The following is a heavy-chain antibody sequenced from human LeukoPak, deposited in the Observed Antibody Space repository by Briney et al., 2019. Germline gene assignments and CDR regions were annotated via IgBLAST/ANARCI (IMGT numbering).Heavy chain of an antibody. Sequence: GGSLRLSCAASGFTFSSYSMNWVRQAPGKGLEWVSSISSSSSYIYYADSVKGRSTISRDNAKNSLYLQMNSLRAEDTAVYYCASSDSSSWGAVDYWGQGTLVTVSS. V-gene: IGHV3-21*01. CDR3: ASSDSSSWGAVDY. D-gene: IGHD6-13*01. CDR1: GFTFSSYS. CDR2: ISSSSSYI. J-gene: IGHJ4*02.